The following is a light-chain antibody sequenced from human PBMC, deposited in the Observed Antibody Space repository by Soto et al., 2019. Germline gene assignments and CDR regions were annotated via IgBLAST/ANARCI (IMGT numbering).Light chain of an antibody. CDR1: SSNIGAGYE. CDR2: ENN. J-gene: IGLJ1*01. V-gene: IGLV1-40*01. CDR3: QSYDSSLSGYV. Sequence: QSVLTQPPSVSEAPGQRVTISCTGSSSNIGAGYEAHWYQQVPGTAPKLLIYENNNRPSGVPDRFSGSKSGTSASLAITGLQAEAEAEYCCQSYDSSLSGYVFGTGTKVTVL.